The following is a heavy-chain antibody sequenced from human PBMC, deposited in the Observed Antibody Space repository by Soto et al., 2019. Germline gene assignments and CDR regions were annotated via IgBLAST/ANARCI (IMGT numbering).Heavy chain of an antibody. D-gene: IGHD6-19*01. CDR2: MNPNSGNT. Sequence: GASVKVSCKASGYTFTNYDINWVRQATGQGLEWMGWMNPNSGNTGFAQKFQGSVTMTSNTSISTAYMEMSSLRSEDTAVYFCARGHGRGYSSDWYFDYWSQGTLVTVSS. CDR1: GYTFTNYD. J-gene: IGHJ4*02. CDR3: ARGHGRGYSSDWYFDY. V-gene: IGHV1-8*01.